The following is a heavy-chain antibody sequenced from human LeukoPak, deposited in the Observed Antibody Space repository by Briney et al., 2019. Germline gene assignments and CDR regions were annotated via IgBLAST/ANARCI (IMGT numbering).Heavy chain of an antibody. Sequence: SETLSLTCTVSGVSINDYYWTWIRQPAGKRLEWIGQIYSSEGPKYNPSLESRVTMSVDTSKKQFSLQLTFVTVADTGVYYCARRAGSTAWSFDSWGQGTLVTVSS. D-gene: IGHD2-21*02. V-gene: IGHV4-4*07. CDR2: IYSSEGP. CDR3: ARRAGSTAWSFDS. CDR1: GVSINDYY. J-gene: IGHJ4*02.